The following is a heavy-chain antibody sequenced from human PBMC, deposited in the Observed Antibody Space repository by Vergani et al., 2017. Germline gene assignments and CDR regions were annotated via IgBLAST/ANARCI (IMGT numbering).Heavy chain of an antibody. Sequence: VQLVESGGGVVQPGRSLRLSCAASGFTFSSYGMHWVRQAPGKGLEWVGFIRSKAYGGTTEYAASVKGRFTISRDDSKSIAYLQMNSLKTEDTAVYYCTRGMTTVTTEGYWGQGTLVTVSS. V-gene: IGHV3-49*04. CDR2: IRSKAYGGTT. J-gene: IGHJ4*02. D-gene: IGHD4-17*01. CDR1: GFTFSSYG. CDR3: TRGMTTVTTEGY.